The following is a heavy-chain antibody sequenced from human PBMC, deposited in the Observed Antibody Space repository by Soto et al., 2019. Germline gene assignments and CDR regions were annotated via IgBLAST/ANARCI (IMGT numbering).Heavy chain of an antibody. J-gene: IGHJ6*03. V-gene: IGHV1-69*02. Sequence: ASVKVSCKASGGTFSSYTISWVRQAPGQGLEWMGRIIPILGIANYAQKFQGRVTITADKSTSTAYMELGSLRSEDTAVYYCATGEGSSGPGTGPSYYYYYMDVWGKGTTVTVSS. CDR2: IIPILGIA. CDR1: GGTFSSYT. D-gene: IGHD6-13*01. CDR3: ATGEGSSGPGTGPSYYYYYMDV.